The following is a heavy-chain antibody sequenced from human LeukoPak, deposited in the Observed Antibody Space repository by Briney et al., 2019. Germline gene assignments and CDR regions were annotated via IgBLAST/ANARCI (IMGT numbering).Heavy chain of an antibody. Sequence: SETLSLTCTVSGGSVSSGSYYWSWIRQPPGKGLEWIGYIYYSGSTNYNPSLKSRVTISVDTSKNQFSLKLSSVTAADTAVYYRAGSRFGFDYLGQGTLVTVSS. CDR3: AGSRFGFDY. J-gene: IGHJ4*02. CDR2: IYYSGST. V-gene: IGHV4-61*01. D-gene: IGHD2-15*01. CDR1: GGSVSSGSYY.